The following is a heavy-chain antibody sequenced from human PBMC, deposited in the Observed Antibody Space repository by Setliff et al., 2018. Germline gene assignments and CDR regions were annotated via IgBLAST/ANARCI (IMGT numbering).Heavy chain of an antibody. J-gene: IGHJ5*02. CDR2: IAFDGINI. V-gene: IGHV3-30*12. D-gene: IGHD2-15*01. CDR1: GFTFRDYS. Sequence: GGSLRLSCETSGFTFRDYSMTWVRQAPGKGLEWVAVIAFDGINIYYADSVKGRFTISRDNSKSTLYLQMNGLRVDDSAVYHCARDLPVVTWGQGTLVTVSS. CDR3: ARDLPVVT.